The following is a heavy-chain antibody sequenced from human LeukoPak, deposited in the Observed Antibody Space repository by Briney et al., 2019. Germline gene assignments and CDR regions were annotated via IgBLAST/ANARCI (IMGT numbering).Heavy chain of an antibody. V-gene: IGHV3-23*01. CDR2: ISGSGSRT. CDR3: AKGSREWELLDAFDI. D-gene: IGHD1-26*01. Sequence: GGSLRLSCAASGFTYSSYGMTWVRQAPGKGLEWVSGISGSGSRTDYADSVRGRFTISRDNAKNTLYLQMNSLRAEDTAAYYCAKGSREWELLDAFDIWGQGTMVTVSS. J-gene: IGHJ3*02. CDR1: GFTYSSYG.